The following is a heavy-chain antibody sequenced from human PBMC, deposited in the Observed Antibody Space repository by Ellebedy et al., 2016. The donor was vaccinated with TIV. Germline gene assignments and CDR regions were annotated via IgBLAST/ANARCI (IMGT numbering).Heavy chain of an antibody. Sequence: GGSLRLSXAASGFIFGNYAMNWVRQTPGKGLEWVAFISYDGNNKYYADSVKSRFTLSRDNAKNTLYLEMNSLRAEDTAVYFCARDRSYSPTYWGQGTLVTVPS. CDR3: ARDRSYSPTY. J-gene: IGHJ4*02. V-gene: IGHV3-30*04. D-gene: IGHD1-26*01. CDR1: GFIFGNYA. CDR2: ISYDGNNK.